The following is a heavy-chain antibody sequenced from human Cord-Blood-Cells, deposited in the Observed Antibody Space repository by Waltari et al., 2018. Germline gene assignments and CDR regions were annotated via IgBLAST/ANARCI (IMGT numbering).Heavy chain of an antibody. CDR1: GGSFSGYS. D-gene: IGHD3-3*01. CDR3: DINDCWGGYDY. J-gene: IGHJ4*02. CDR2: INHSGST. Sequence: QVQLQQWGAGLLKPSETLSLTCAAYGGSFSGYSWSWIRQPPGKGLEWIGEINHSGSTDYITALKGRVTISVDTSKNLFSRMLISVTAADTAVYYCDINDCWGGYDYWGQGTLVTVSS. V-gene: IGHV4-34*01.